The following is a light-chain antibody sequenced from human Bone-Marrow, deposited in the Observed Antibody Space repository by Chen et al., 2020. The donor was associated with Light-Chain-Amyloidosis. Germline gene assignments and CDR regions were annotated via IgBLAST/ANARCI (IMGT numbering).Light chain of an antibody. CDR1: SSDVGGDNH. J-gene: IGLJ1*01. CDR2: EVT. CDR3: SSYTITNTLV. V-gene: IGLV2-14*01. Sequence: QSALTQPASVSASPGQSIPISSTGTSSDVGGDNHVSWYQQHPDKAPKLMIYEVTNRPSWVPDRFSGSKSDNTASLTISGLQTEDEADYFCSSYTITNTLVFGSGTRVTVL.